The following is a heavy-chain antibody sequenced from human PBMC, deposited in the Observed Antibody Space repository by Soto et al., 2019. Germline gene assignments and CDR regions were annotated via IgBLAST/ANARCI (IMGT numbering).Heavy chain of an antibody. CDR2: TYYTGIT. Sequence: QVQLQESGPGLVKPSETLSLTCSVSGGSIRTYYWSWIRQPPGKGLEWIGYTYYTGITNYNPSLKSRATISIDTSKNQFSLSLRSVTAADTAVYFCARELALAGTTAGVGVWGQGTTVTVSS. J-gene: IGHJ6*02. D-gene: IGHD6-19*01. CDR3: ARELALAGTTAGVGV. CDR1: GGSIRTYY. V-gene: IGHV4-59*01.